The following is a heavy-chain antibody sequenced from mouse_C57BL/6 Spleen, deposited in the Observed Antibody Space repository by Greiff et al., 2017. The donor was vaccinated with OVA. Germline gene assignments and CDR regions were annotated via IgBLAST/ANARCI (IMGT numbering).Heavy chain of an antibody. V-gene: IGHV1-42*01. D-gene: IGHD1-1*01. CDR3: AREEDYYGSSYYFDY. CDR1: GYSFTGYY. J-gene: IGHJ2*01. Sequence: VQLKQSGPELVKPGASVKISCKASGYSFTGYYMNWVKQSPEKSLEWIGEINPSTGGTTYNQKFKAKATLTVDKSSSTAYMQLKSLTSEDSAVYYCAREEDYYGSSYYFDYWGQGTTLTVSS. CDR2: INPSTGGT.